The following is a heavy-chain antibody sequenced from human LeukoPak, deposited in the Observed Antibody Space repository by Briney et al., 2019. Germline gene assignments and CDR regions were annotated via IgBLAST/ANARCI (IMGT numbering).Heavy chain of an antibody. CDR2: INHSGST. CDR1: GGSFSGYY. V-gene: IGHV4-34*01. CDR3: ARGGYGSGPKTPRKGMDV. J-gene: IGHJ6*02. Sequence: SETLSLTCAVYGGSFSGYYWSWIRQPPGKGLEWIGEINHSGSTNYNPSFKSRVTISVDTSKNQFSLQLNSVTPEDTAVYYCARGGYGSGPKTPRKGMDVWGQGTTVTVSS. D-gene: IGHD3-10*01.